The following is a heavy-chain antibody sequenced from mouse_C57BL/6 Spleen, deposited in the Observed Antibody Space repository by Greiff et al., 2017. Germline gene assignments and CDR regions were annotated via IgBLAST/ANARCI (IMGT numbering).Heavy chain of an antibody. D-gene: IGHD2-4*01. CDR2: RWRGGST. Sequence: VQRVESGPGLVQPSQSLSITCTVSGFSLTSYGVHWVRQSPGKGLEWLGVRWRGGSTDYNAAFMSRLSITKDNSKSQVFFKMNSLQADDTAIYYCAKGYDYEDAMDYWGQGTSVTVSS. V-gene: IGHV2-5*01. J-gene: IGHJ4*01. CDR1: GFSLTSYG. CDR3: AKGYDYEDAMDY.